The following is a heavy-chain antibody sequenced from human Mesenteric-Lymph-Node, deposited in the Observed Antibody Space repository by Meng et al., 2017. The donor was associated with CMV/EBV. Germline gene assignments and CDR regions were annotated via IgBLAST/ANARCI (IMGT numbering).Heavy chain of an antibody. V-gene: IGHV3-30-3*01. CDR1: FRSYA. Sequence: FRSYALHWVRQAPGKGLEWVAVTSYDGSNKYYADSVKGRFTISRDNSKNTLYLQMNSLRAEDTAVYYCARGIGCSGGSCQGYNWFDPWGQGILVTVSS. D-gene: IGHD2-15*01. CDR3: ARGIGCSGGSCQGYNWFDP. J-gene: IGHJ5*02. CDR2: TSYDGSNK.